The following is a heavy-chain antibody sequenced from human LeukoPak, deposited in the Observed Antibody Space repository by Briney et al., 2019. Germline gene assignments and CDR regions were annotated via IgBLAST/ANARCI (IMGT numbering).Heavy chain of an antibody. Sequence: GESLKISCQGSGYLFTSYWITWVRPMPGKGLEWMGIIYPGDSDTKYSPSFQGQVTISADKSISTACLQWSSLKASDTAMYYCARRSYGGKDFDYWGQGTLVTVSS. CDR2: IYPGDSDT. CDR3: ARRSYGGKDFDY. CDR1: GYLFTSYW. V-gene: IGHV5-51*01. J-gene: IGHJ4*02. D-gene: IGHD4-23*01.